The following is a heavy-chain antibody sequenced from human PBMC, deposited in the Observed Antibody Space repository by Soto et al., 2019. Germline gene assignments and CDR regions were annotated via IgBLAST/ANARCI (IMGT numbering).Heavy chain of an antibody. V-gene: IGHV4-31*03. CDR3: ARGSSGSYYNAYYYYYGMDV. J-gene: IGHJ6*02. CDR1: GGSISSGGYY. D-gene: IGHD3-10*01. Sequence: TSETLSLTCTVSGGSISSGGYYWSWIRQHPGKGLEWIGYIYYSGSTYYNPSLKSRVTISVDTSKNQFSLKLSSVTAADTAVYYCARGSSGSYYNAYYYYYGMDVWGQGTTVTVSS. CDR2: IYYSGST.